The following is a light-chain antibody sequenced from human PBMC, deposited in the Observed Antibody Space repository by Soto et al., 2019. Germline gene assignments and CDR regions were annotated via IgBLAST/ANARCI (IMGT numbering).Light chain of an antibody. V-gene: IGLV1-44*01. Sequence: QSLLTQPPSASGTPGRRVTISCSGSSSNIGSNTVNWYQQLPGTAPKLLIYSNNQRPSGVPDRFSGSKSGTSASLAISGLQSEDEADYYCAAWDDSLNGLFGGGTKVTVL. J-gene: IGLJ2*01. CDR3: AAWDDSLNGL. CDR1: SSNIGSNT. CDR2: SNN.